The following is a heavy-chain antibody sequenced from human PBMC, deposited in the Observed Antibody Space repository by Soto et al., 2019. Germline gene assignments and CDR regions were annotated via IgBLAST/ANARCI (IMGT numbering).Heavy chain of an antibody. V-gene: IGHV1-18*04. CDR1: GYTFTSYG. Sequence: QVQLLQSGAEVKQPGASVKVSCKASGYTFTSYGVSWVRQAPGQGLEWMGWISAYNGDTKYSQKFPGRASPTTDTYTSTAYMELRSLRSDDTAVYYCARVPSYSTLDYWGQGTLVTVSS. J-gene: IGHJ4*02. CDR3: ARVPSYSTLDY. CDR2: ISAYNGDT. D-gene: IGHD2-21*01.